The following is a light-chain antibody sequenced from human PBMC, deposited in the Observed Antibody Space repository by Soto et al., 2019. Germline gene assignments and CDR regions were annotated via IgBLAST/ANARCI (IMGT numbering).Light chain of an antibody. Sequence: EIVMTQSPATLSVSPGERATLSCRASQSVSSNLAWYQQKPGQAPRLLIYGAFTRATGIPARFSGTGSGTEFTLTISSLQSEDFALYYCQQYNDWPLTFGQGTKVEV. V-gene: IGKV3-15*01. J-gene: IGKJ1*01. CDR2: GAF. CDR3: QQYNDWPLT. CDR1: QSVSSN.